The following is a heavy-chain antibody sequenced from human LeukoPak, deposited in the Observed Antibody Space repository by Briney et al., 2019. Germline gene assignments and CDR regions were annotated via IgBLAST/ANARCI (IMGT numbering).Heavy chain of an antibody. CDR3: AGEVRGVIGDFDY. CDR2: MNPNSGNT. J-gene: IGHJ4*02. CDR1: GCTFTSYD. V-gene: IGHV1-8*01. Sequence: GASVKVSCKASGCTFTSYDINWVRQATGQGLEWMGWMNPNSGNTGYAQKFQGRVTMTRNTSISTAYMELSSLRSEDTAVYYCAGEVRGVIGDFDYWGQGTLVTVSS. D-gene: IGHD3-10*01.